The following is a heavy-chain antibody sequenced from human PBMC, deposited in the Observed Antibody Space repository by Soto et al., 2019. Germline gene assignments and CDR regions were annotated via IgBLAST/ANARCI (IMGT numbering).Heavy chain of an antibody. CDR1: GGSFSGYY. Sequence: PSEPLSLTCAVYGGSFSGYYWSWIRQPPGKGLEWIGEINHSGSTNYNPSLKSRVTISVDTSKNQFSLKLSSVTAADAAVYYCARDAIAAAGIPRIYYYGMDVWGQGTTVTVSS. V-gene: IGHV4-34*01. CDR3: ARDAIAAAGIPRIYYYGMDV. CDR2: INHSGST. D-gene: IGHD6-13*01. J-gene: IGHJ6*02.